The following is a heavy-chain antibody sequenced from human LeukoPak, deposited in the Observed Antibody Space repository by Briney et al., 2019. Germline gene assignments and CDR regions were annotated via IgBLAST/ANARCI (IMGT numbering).Heavy chain of an antibody. Sequence: GGSLRLSCTASGFTFYDYAMHWVRQVPGKGLERVSGISWNSGRTDYADSVKGRFTISRDNAKNSLYLQMNSVRAEDMALYYCAKDMGYSSTGAFDIWGQGTMVSVSS. V-gene: IGHV3-9*03. J-gene: IGHJ3*02. D-gene: IGHD6-19*01. CDR3: AKDMGYSSTGAFDI. CDR1: GFTFYDYA. CDR2: ISWNSGRT.